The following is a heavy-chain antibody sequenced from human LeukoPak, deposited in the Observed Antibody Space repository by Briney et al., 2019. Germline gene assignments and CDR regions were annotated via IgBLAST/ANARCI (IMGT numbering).Heavy chain of an antibody. CDR3: ARDPGGHGMDV. V-gene: IGHV1-69*13. CDR2: IIPIFGTA. CDR1: GYTFTSYA. Sequence: SVKVSCKASGYTFTSYAISWVRQAPGQGLEWMGGIIPIFGTANYAQKFQGRVTITADESTSTAYMELSSPRSEDTAVYYCARDPGGHGMDVWGQGTTVTVSS. J-gene: IGHJ6*02.